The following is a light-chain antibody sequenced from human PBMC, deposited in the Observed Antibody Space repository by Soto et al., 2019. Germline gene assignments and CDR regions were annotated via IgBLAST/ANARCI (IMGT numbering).Light chain of an antibody. CDR1: SGHSSYI. CDR3: ETWDSNTRM. Sequence: QSVLTQSASASASLGSSDKLTCTLSSGHSSYIIAWHQQQPGKAPRYLMKLEGSGSYNKGSGVPDRFSGSSSGADRYLTISNLQFEDEADYYCETWDSNTRMFGGGTKLTVL. V-gene: IGLV4-60*02. CDR2: LEGSGSY. J-gene: IGLJ3*02.